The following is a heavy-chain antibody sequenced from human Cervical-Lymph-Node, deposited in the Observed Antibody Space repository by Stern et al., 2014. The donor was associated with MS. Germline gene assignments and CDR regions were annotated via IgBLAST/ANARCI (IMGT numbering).Heavy chain of an antibody. CDR3: ATHAPGVVPAALDY. J-gene: IGHJ4*02. Sequence: QVTLKESGPTLVKPTQTLTLTCTFSGFSLSTSGVGVVWIRQPPGKALEWLAFIYWDDNKRYSPSLKNRLTITKDTSKNQVVLTMNNMDPVDTATFYCATHAPGVVPAALDYWGQGTLVTVS. CDR2: IYWDDNK. D-gene: IGHD2-2*01. CDR1: GFSLSTSGVG. V-gene: IGHV2-5*02.